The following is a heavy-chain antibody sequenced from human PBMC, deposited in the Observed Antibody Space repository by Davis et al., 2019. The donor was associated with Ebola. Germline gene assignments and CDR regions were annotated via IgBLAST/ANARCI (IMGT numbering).Heavy chain of an antibody. Sequence: SETLSLTCAVYGGSFSGYYWSWIRQPPGKGLEWIGEINHSGSTNYNPSLKSRVTISVDTSKNQFSLKLSSVTAADTAVYYCARGLEVRGVIIENWFDPWGQGTLVTVSS. V-gene: IGHV4-34*01. CDR2: INHSGST. CDR1: GGSFSGYY. J-gene: IGHJ5*02. D-gene: IGHD3-10*01. CDR3: ARGLEVRGVIIENWFDP.